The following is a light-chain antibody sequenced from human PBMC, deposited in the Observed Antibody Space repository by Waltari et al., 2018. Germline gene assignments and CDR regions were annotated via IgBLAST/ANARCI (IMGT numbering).Light chain of an antibody. CDR3: QQYNGWPPWT. V-gene: IGKV3-15*01. Sequence: EVVVTQSPATLSVSPEERAILPCRASQRVSSNLAWYQQKPGQAPRLLIYGASARAIGIPARFSGSGSGTEFTLTISSLQSEDFAVYYCQQYNGWPPWTFGQGTRVEIK. CDR1: QRVSSN. CDR2: GAS. J-gene: IGKJ1*01.